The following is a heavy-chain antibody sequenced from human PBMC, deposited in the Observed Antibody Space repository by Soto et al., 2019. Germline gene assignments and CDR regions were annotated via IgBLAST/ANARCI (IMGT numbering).Heavy chain of an antibody. Sequence: ASVKVSCKVSGYTLTELSMHWVRQAPGKGLEWMGGFDPEDGETIYAQKFQGRVTMTEDKSTDTAYMGLSSLRSEDTAVYYCATAKPSVAGTRLSAYWFDPWGQGTLVTVSS. V-gene: IGHV1-24*01. CDR1: GYTLTELS. CDR2: FDPEDGET. D-gene: IGHD6-19*01. CDR3: ATAKPSVAGTRLSAYWFDP. J-gene: IGHJ5*02.